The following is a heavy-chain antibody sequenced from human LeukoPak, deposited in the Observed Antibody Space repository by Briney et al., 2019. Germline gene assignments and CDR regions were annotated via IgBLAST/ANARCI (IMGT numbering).Heavy chain of an antibody. J-gene: IGHJ4*02. CDR2: IYSGGST. V-gene: IGHV3-53*01. CDR1: GFTVSSNY. D-gene: IGHD3-16*01. Sequence: PGGSLRLSCAASGFTVSSNYMSWVRQAPGKGLEWVSVIYSGGSTYYADSVKGRFTISRDNSKNTLYLQMNSLRAEDTAVYYCAKDHSPLWGYFDYWGQGTLVTVSS. CDR3: AKDHSPLWGYFDY.